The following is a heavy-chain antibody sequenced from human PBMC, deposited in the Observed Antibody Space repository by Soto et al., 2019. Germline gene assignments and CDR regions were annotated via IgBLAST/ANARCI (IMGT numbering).Heavy chain of an antibody. CDR1: PDTFNNYG. J-gene: IGHJ4*01. Sequence: EQSGPEVKKPGSSVKVSCKASPDTFNNYGFSWVRQAPGQGLECVGGVVPLLGSATYAQKFQGRATISTDESASTVYLELTTLQSDDTAIFYCASGIAVDRFEFWGLRTLVIDSS. CDR2: VVPLLGSA. V-gene: IGHV1-69*05. CDR3: ASGIAVDRFEF. D-gene: IGHD2-15*01.